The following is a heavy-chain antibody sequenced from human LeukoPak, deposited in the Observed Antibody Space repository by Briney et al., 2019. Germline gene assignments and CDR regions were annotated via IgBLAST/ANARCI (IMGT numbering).Heavy chain of an antibody. J-gene: IGHJ4*02. V-gene: IGHV3-33*06. Sequence: GGSLRLSCAASGFTFSSYGMHWVRQAPGKGLEWVAVIWYDGSNKYYADSVKGRFTISRDNSKNTLYLQMSSLRAEDTAVYYCAKAPSVSSSWFDYWGQGTLVTVSS. CDR2: IWYDGSNK. CDR1: GFTFSSYG. CDR3: AKAPSVSSSWFDY. D-gene: IGHD6-13*01.